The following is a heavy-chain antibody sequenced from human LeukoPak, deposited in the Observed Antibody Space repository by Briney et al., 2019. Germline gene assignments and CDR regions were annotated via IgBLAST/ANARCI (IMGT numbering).Heavy chain of an antibody. CDR2: INTDGSNT. V-gene: IGHV3-74*01. CDR3: ARGGTYAFDI. CDR1: GFTFSGYW. J-gene: IGHJ3*02. D-gene: IGHD1-1*01. Sequence: GGSLRLSCAASGFTFSGYWMHWVRHAPGKGLVWVSRINTDGSNTVYADSVKGRFTISRDNAKNTLYLQMNSLEAEDTAVYYCARGGTYAFDIWGQGTMVTASS.